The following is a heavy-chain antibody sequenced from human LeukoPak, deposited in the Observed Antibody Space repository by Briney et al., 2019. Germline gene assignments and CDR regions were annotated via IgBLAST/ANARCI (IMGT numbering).Heavy chain of an antibody. D-gene: IGHD2-2*02. V-gene: IGHV3-30-3*01. CDR2: ISYDGSNK. Sequence: GGSLRLSCAASGFTFSSYAMHWVRQAPGKGLEWVAVISYDGSNKYYADSVKGRFTISRDNSKNTLYLQMNSLRAEDTAVYYCAKVQGYCSSTSCYRPYYYYYGMDVWGQGTTVTVSS. CDR1: GFTFSSYA. CDR3: AKVQGYCSSTSCYRPYYYYYGMDV. J-gene: IGHJ6*02.